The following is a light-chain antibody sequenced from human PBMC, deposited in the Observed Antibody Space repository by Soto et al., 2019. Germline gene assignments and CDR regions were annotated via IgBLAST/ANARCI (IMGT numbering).Light chain of an antibody. CDR1: QSVSSSY. CDR3: QQYGSSPPGT. Sequence: EIVLTQSAGTLSLSPGERATLSCRASQSVSSSYLAWYQQKPGQAPRLLIYGASSRATGIPDRFSGSGAGTDFTLTISRLEPEDFAVYDCQQYGSSPPGTFGQGTKVEIK. J-gene: IGKJ1*01. V-gene: IGKV3-20*01. CDR2: GAS.